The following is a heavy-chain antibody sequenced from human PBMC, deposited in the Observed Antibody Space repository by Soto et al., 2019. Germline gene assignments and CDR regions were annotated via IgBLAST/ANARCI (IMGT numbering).Heavy chain of an antibody. CDR1: GFTFNYYW. Sequence: EVQLVESEGGLVQRGGALRLSWATSGFTFNYYWIPWVPQAPGQGLVWVAHIQNDGSRTTYADSVKGRFTISRDNAKNTMYLQMNSLRAEDTAVYYCARGDLGGFDLWGQGTTVTVSS. CDR2: IQNDGSRT. CDR3: ARGDLGGFDL. V-gene: IGHV3-74*01. J-gene: IGHJ3*01. D-gene: IGHD2-21*02.